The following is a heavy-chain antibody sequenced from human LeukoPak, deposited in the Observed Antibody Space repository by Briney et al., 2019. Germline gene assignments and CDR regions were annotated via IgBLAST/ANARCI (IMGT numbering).Heavy chain of an antibody. CDR1: GGSVSSGSYY. Sequence: PSETLSLTCTVSGGSVSSGSYYWSWIRQPPGKGLEWIGYIYYSGSTNYNPSLKSRVTISVDTSKNQFSLKLSSVTAADTAVYYCARTYYDSSDIYAFDIWGQGTMVTVSS. D-gene: IGHD3-22*01. V-gene: IGHV4-61*01. CDR2: IYYSGST. J-gene: IGHJ3*02. CDR3: ARTYYDSSDIYAFDI.